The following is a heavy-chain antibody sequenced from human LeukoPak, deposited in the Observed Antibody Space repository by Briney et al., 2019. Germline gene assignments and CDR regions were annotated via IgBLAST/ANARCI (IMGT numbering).Heavy chain of an antibody. Sequence: GGSLRLSCAASGFTFSSYGMHWVRQAPGKGLEWVAVIWYDGSNKYYADSVKGRFTISRDNSKNTLYLQMNSLRAEDTAVYYCAREPMVRSAAGHTFNYWGQGTLVTVSS. J-gene: IGHJ4*02. D-gene: IGHD6-13*01. V-gene: IGHV3-33*01. CDR2: IWYDGSNK. CDR3: AREPMVRSAAGHTFNY. CDR1: GFTFSSYG.